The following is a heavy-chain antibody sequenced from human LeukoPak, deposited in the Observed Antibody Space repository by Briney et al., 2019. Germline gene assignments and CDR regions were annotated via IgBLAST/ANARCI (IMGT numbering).Heavy chain of an antibody. CDR2: ISYDGCNR. J-gene: IGHJ6*02. V-gene: IGHV3-30-3*01. D-gene: IGHD3-10*01. Sequence: GRSLRLSCAASGFTFSTYAMHWVRQAPGKGLEWVAVISYDGCNRYYADSVKGRFTISRDNSKNTYHLQMNSLRAEDTAVYYCAQINYYGSGSYIVAYGMDVWGQGTTVTVSS. CDR3: AQINYYGSGSYIVAYGMDV. CDR1: GFTFSTYA.